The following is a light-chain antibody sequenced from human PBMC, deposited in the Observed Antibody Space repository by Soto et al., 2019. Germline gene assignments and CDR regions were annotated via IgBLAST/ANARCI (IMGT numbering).Light chain of an antibody. V-gene: IGLV2-23*01. CDR1: SSDVGGYNL. CDR3: SSYTSSYIYG. Sequence: QCSLTQPASGCWSPGEAIAVSCAGTSSDVGGYNLVSWYQQHPGKAPKLIIYEGTERPSGISPRSSGFKSGNTASLTISGLQAEEEADYYCSSYTSSYIYGFGSGTKVTVL. J-gene: IGLJ1*01. CDR2: EGT.